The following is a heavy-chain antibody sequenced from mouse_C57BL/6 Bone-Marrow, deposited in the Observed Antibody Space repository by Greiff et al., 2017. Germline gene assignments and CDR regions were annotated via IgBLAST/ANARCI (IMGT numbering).Heavy chain of an antibody. CDR2: INSAGSST. D-gene: IGHD4-1*01. CDR3: ARANWAFDY. Sequence: EVMLVESEGGLVQPGRSMKLSCTASGFTFSDYYMAWVRQVPEKGLEWVANINSAGSSTYYLDSLKSRFIISRDNAKNILYLQMSSLKSEDTATEYGARANWAFDYWGQGTTLTGSS. CDR1: GFTFSDYY. J-gene: IGHJ2*01. V-gene: IGHV5-16*01.